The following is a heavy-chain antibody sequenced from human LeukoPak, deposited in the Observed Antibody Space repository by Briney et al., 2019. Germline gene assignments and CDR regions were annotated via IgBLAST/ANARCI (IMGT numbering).Heavy chain of an antibody. Sequence: SVKVSCKASGGTFSSYAISWVRQAPGHGLEWMGGIIPIFGTANYAQKFQGRVTITADESTSTAYMELSSLRSEDTAVYYCARRFIGDCSSTSCYQVYYYGMDVWGQGTTVTVSS. D-gene: IGHD2-2*01. CDR3: ARRFIGDCSSTSCYQVYYYGMDV. CDR1: GGTFSSYA. CDR2: IIPIFGTA. J-gene: IGHJ6*02. V-gene: IGHV1-69*13.